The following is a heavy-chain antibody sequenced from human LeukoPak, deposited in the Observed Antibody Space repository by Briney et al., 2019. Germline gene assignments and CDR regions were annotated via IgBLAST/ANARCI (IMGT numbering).Heavy chain of an antibody. CDR1: GFTVSSNY. D-gene: IGHD6-19*01. CDR3: ARGQYSSGSGDFDY. Sequence: GGSLRLSCAASGFTVSSNYMSWVRQAPGKGLEWVSVLYSGGSTYYADSVKGRFTISRDNSKNTLYLQMNSLRAEDTTVYYCARGQYSSGSGDFDYWGQGTLVTVSS. J-gene: IGHJ4*02. CDR2: LYSGGST. V-gene: IGHV3-66*01.